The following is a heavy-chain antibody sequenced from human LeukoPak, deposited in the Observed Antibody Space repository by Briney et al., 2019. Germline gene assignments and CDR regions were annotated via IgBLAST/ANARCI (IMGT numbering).Heavy chain of an antibody. CDR3: ARDSYGMDV. Sequence: GRSPRLSCAASGFTFSSYAMHWVRQAPGKGLEWVAVISYDGSNKYYADSVKGRFTISRDNSKNTLYLQMNSLRAEDTAVYYCARDSYGMDVWGQGTTVTVSS. J-gene: IGHJ6*02. V-gene: IGHV3-30-3*01. CDR2: ISYDGSNK. CDR1: GFTFSSYA.